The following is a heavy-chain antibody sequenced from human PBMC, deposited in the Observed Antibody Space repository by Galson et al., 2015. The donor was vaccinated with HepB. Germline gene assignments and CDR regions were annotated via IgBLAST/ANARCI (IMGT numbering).Heavy chain of an antibody. CDR1: GYTLTELS. Sequence: SVKVSCKVSGYTLTELSMHWVRQAPGKGLEWMGGFDPEDGETIYAQKFQGRVTMTGDTSTDTAYMELSSLRSEDTAVYYCATDLGSGPRHYYYGMDVWGQGTTVTVSS. J-gene: IGHJ6*02. D-gene: IGHD6-25*01. V-gene: IGHV1-24*01. CDR3: ATDLGSGPRHYYYGMDV. CDR2: FDPEDGET.